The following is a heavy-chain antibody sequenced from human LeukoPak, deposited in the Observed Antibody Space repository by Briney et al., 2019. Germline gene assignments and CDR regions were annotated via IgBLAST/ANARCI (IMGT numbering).Heavy chain of an antibody. D-gene: IGHD4-23*01. Sequence: GGPLRLSCAASGFTFSSYWMNWVRQAPGKGLVWVSRIASDGSSTTYADSVKGRFSISRDNAKNTLYLQMNSLGVEDTAVYYCARGRPHGNDYWGQGTLVTVSS. V-gene: IGHV3-74*01. CDR3: ARGRPHGNDY. J-gene: IGHJ4*02. CDR2: IASDGSST. CDR1: GFTFSSYW.